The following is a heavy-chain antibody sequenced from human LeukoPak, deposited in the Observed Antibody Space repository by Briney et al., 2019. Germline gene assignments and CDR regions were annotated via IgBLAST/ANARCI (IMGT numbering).Heavy chain of an antibody. J-gene: IGHJ2*01. Sequence: SETLSLTCTASGGSISSGGYYWSWIRQHPGKGLEWIGYIYYSGSTYYNPSLKSRVTISVDTSKNQFSLKLSSVTAADTAVYYCARERVGLVVTAIRYFDLWGRGTLVTVSS. CDR1: GGSISSGGYY. V-gene: IGHV4-31*03. D-gene: IGHD2-21*02. CDR3: ARERVGLVVTAIRYFDL. CDR2: IYYSGST.